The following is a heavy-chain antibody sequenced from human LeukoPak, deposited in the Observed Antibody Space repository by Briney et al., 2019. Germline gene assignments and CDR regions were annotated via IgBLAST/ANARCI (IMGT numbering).Heavy chain of an antibody. CDR1: GDSINSNY. D-gene: IGHD2-15*01. J-gene: IGHJ4*02. V-gene: IGHV4-59*01. CDR3: ARLLAGCPGGRCRAHFDY. CDR2: IYYGGST. Sequence: PSEALSLTCSVSGDSINSNYGSWMRQPPGKGLEWIGYIYYGGSTNYNPSLKSRVSMPVDTSKNQFSLNLSSVTAADTAVYHCARLLAGCPGGRCRAHFDYWGQGTLVTVSS.